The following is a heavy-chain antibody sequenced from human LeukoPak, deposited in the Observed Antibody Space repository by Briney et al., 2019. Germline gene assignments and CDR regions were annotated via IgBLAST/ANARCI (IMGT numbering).Heavy chain of an antibody. CDR2: ISYDGSNK. Sequence: GGSLRLSCAASGFTFSSYAVHWVRQAPGKGLEWVAVISYDGSNKYYADSVKGRFTISRENSKNTLYLQMNSLKTEDTAVYYCTTDLRYSSGFDYWGQGTLVTVSS. CDR1: GFTFSSYA. V-gene: IGHV3-30*04. CDR3: TTDLRYSSGFDY. J-gene: IGHJ4*02. D-gene: IGHD6-19*01.